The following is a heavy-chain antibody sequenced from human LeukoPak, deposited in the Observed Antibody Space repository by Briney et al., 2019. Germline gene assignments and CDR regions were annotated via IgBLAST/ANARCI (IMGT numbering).Heavy chain of an antibody. J-gene: IGHJ6*02. CDR3: AKELERVGATPYYYYYYGMDV. D-gene: IGHD1-26*01. CDR1: GFTFSSYG. Sequence: GGSLRLSCAASGFTFSSYGMHWVRQAPGKGLEWVAVISYDGSNKYYADSVKGRFTISRDNSKNTLYLQMNSLRAEDTAVYYCAKELERVGATPYYYYYYGMDVWGQGTTVTVSS. CDR2: ISYDGSNK. V-gene: IGHV3-30*18.